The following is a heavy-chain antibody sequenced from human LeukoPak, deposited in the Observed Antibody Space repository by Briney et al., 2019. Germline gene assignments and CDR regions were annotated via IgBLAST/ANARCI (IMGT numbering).Heavy chain of an antibody. CDR1: GFTFSTYA. J-gene: IGHJ4*02. D-gene: IGHD7-27*01. Sequence: GGSLRLSCAASGFTFSTYAMTWVRQAPGKGLEWVSRISGSGGSTYYADADSVEGRFTISRDNSKNTLYLQMNSLRAEDTAVYYCARDRNWGLEYWGQGTLLIVSS. CDR2: ISGSGGST. V-gene: IGHV3-23*01. CDR3: ARDRNWGLEY.